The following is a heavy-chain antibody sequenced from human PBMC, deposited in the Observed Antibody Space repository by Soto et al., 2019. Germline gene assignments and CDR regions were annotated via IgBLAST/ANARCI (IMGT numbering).Heavy chain of an antibody. CDR1: GGSFSGHS. V-gene: IGHV4-34*01. Sequence: PSETLSLTCAVYGGSFSGHSWTWIRQSPGKGLEWIGDINHSGRVNYSPSLKRRVTISLDTSKNQFSLTLSAVTAADTAMYYCSTRAYDTNGYYRFDPWGQGTLVTVSS. CDR3: STRAYDTNGYYRFDP. D-gene: IGHD3-22*01. CDR2: INHSGRV. J-gene: IGHJ5*01.